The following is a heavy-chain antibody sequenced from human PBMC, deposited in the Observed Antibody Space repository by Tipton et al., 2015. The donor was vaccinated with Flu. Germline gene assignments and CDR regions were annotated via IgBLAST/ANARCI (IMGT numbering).Heavy chain of an antibody. CDR3: ARARAPYYYYAMDV. V-gene: IGHV4-59*01. CDR2: IYNSEGS. Sequence: LRLSCTVSDDSISGYYWSWIRQPPGQGLEWIGYIYNSEGSNYNPSLKSRLTISVDSSKNLVSLKLTSVTTADTAVYYCARARAPYYYYAMDVWGQGTTVTVSS. J-gene: IGHJ6*02. CDR1: DDSISGYY.